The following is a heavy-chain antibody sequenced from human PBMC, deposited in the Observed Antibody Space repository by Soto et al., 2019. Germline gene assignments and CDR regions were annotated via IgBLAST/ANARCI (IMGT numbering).Heavy chain of an antibody. CDR1: GFTFSSYG. J-gene: IGHJ6*02. CDR2: IWYDGSNK. D-gene: IGHD6-13*01. Sequence: PGGSLRLSCAASGFTFSSYGMHWVRQAPGKGLEWVAVIWYDGSNKYYADSVKGRFTISRDNSKNTLYLQMNSLRAEDTAVYYCARESGGVRAAAGDYYYYGMDVWGQGTTVTVSS. V-gene: IGHV3-33*01. CDR3: ARESGGVRAAAGDYYYYGMDV.